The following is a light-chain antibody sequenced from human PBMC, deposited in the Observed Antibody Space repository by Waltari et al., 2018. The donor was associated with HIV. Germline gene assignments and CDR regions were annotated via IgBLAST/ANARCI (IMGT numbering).Light chain of an antibody. CDR3: QQYNSYSQT. CDR1: QSIRSW. J-gene: IGKJ1*01. V-gene: IGKV1-5*03. CDR2: KAS. Sequence: DIQMTQSASTLSASVGDRVTISCRASQSIRSWLAWYQQKPGKAPKVLISKASSLESGVPSRFSGSGSGTEFTLTISSLQPDDFATYYCQQYNSYSQTFGQGTKVEI.